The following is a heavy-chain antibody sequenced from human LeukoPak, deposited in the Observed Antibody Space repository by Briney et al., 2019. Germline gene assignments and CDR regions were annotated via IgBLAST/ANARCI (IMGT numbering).Heavy chain of an antibody. Sequence: GGSLRLSCAASGFTFSSYAMSWVRQAPGKGLDWVSAISGSGGSTYYADSVKGRFTISRDNSKNTLYLQMNSRRAEDTAVYYCAKASVGDLSYYYGMDVWGQGTTVTVSS. CDR1: GFTFSSYA. CDR3: AKASVGDLSYYYGMDV. D-gene: IGHD3-10*01. CDR2: ISGSGGST. V-gene: IGHV3-23*01. J-gene: IGHJ6*02.